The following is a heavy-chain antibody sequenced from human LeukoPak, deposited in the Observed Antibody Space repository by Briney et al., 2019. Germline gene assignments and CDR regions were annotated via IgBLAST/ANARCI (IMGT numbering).Heavy chain of an antibody. D-gene: IGHD3-10*01. J-gene: IGHJ4*02. Sequence: ASVKVSCKASGYSFTRYGMSWVRQAPGQGPEWMGWISGSNGNTNYAQKFQGRVTLTTDTSTSTAYMELRSLRSDDTAVYYCARSGRGTYYYFDWWGQGTPGTVSS. CDR1: GYSFTRYG. CDR2: ISGSNGNT. CDR3: ARSGRGTYYYFDW. V-gene: IGHV1-18*01.